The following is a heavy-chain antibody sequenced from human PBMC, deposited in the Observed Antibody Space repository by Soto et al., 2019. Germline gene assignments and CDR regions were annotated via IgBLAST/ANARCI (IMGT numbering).Heavy chain of an antibody. V-gene: IGHV4-39*01. CDR1: GGSISSINDY. CDR3: ARGSVAGKNDY. Sequence: PSETLSLTCTVSGGSISSINDYWGWIRQPPGKGLEWIGSIYYSGSSYYNPSLKSRVTISVDTSKNQFSLNLNSVTAADTAVYYCARGSVAGKNDYWGQGTLVTVSS. CDR2: IYYSGSS. J-gene: IGHJ4*02. D-gene: IGHD6-19*01.